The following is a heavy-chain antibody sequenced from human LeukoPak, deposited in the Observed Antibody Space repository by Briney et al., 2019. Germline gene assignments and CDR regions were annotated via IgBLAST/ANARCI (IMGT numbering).Heavy chain of an antibody. D-gene: IGHD5-18*01. Sequence: SVKVSCKASGGTFSSYAISWVRQAPGQGLEWMGGIIPIFGTANYAQKFQGRVTITADESTSTAYMELSSLKSEDTAVYYCARGVYSYGYYYGMDVWGQGTTVTVSS. CDR2: IIPIFGTA. CDR1: GGTFSSYA. J-gene: IGHJ6*02. V-gene: IGHV1-69*13. CDR3: ARGVYSYGYYYGMDV.